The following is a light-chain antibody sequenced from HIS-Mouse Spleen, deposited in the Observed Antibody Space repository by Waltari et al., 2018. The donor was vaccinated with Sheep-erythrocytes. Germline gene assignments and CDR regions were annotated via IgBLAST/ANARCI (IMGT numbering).Light chain of an antibody. CDR1: KLGDTY. CDR3: QAWDSSTAV. V-gene: IGLV3-1*01. CDR2: QDS. J-gene: IGLJ2*01. Sequence: SYELTQPPSVSVSPGQTASIPCSGDKLGDTYACWYQQKPGQSPVLVLYQDSKRPSGIPERFSGSNSGNTATLTISGTQAMDEADYYCQAWDSSTAVFGGGTKLTVL.